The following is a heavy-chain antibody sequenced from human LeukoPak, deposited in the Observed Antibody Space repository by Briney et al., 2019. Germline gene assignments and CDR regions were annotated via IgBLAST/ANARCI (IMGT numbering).Heavy chain of an antibody. J-gene: IGHJ6*03. CDR2: IRYDGSNK. Sequence: GGSLRLSCIPSGFTFNSYAMFWVRQAPGKGLEWVSLIRYDGSNKYYVDSVKGRFTISRDNSKNTLFLQMNSLRAEDTAVYYCARARGWQPNYYYYYMDVWGAGTTVTVSS. V-gene: IGHV3-33*07. D-gene: IGHD2-15*01. CDR1: GFTFNSYA. CDR3: ARARGWQPNYYYYYMDV.